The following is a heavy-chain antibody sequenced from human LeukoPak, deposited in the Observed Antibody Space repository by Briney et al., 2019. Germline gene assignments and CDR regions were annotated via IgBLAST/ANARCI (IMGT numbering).Heavy chain of an antibody. D-gene: IGHD3-16*01. V-gene: IGHV4-39*01. CDR2: FFYSGST. J-gene: IGHJ4*02. CDR3: ARHLATDGGRSLDY. Sequence: PETLSLTCTVSGGSIDSSGFYWGWIRQPPGKGLEWIGSFFYSGSTFYNPSLKSRVTISVDTPKSQFSLKLSSVTAADTAVYYCARHLATDGGRSLDYWGRGTLVTVSS. CDR1: GGSIDSSGFY.